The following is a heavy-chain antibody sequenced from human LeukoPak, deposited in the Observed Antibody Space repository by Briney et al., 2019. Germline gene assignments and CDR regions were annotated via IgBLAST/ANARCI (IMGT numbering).Heavy chain of an antibody. Sequence: SETLSLTCTVSGGSVSSGSYYWSWIRQPPGKGLEWIGYIYYSGSTNYNPSLKSRVTISVDTSKNQFSLKLSSVTAADTAVYYCARGDTAMVTGFDYWGQGTLVTVSS. CDR3: ARGDTAMVTGFDY. D-gene: IGHD5-18*01. CDR2: IYYSGST. J-gene: IGHJ4*02. V-gene: IGHV4-61*01. CDR1: GGSVSSGSYY.